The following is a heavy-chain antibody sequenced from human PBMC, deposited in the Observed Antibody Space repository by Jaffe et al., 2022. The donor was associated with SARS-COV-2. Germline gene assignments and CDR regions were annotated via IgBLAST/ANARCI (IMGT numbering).Heavy chain of an antibody. CDR2: INAGNGNT. D-gene: IGHD6-19*01. V-gene: IGHV1-3*01. CDR3: LSIAVAGTGWDY. CDR1: GYTFTSYA. J-gene: IGHJ4*02. Sequence: QVQLVQSGAEVKKPGASVKVSCKASGYTFTSYAMHWVRQAPGQRLEWMGWINAGNGNTKYSQKFQGRVTITRDTSASTAYMELSSLRSEDTAVYYCLSIAVAGTGWDYWGQGTLVTVSS.